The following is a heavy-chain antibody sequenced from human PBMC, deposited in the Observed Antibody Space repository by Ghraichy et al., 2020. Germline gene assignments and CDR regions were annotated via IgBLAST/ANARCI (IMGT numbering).Heavy chain of an antibody. D-gene: IGHD4-23*01. CDR2: ITGSSRTK. Sequence: GESLRLSCVGSGFTFNGYSMNWVRQSPGKGLEWVSYITGSSRTKSYADSVKGRFTISRDNARNSLFLQMNSLRDEDTAVYYCARGSTVVRFYYYDGMDVWGQGTTVTVSS. J-gene: IGHJ6*02. CDR3: ARGSTVVRFYYYDGMDV. V-gene: IGHV3-48*02. CDR1: GFTFNGYS.